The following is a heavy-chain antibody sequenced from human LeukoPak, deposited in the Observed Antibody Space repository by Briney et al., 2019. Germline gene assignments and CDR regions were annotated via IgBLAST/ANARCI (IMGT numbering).Heavy chain of an antibody. D-gene: IGHD6-19*01. CDR3: ARHRLAVAGVFYYEVDV. V-gene: IGHV4-61*03. CDR2: IYNTGST. CDR1: GGSINSTRYY. Sequence: PSETLSLTCTVSGGSINSTRYYWSWIRQPPGEGLEWLGYIYNTGSTNYNPSLKSRVTISMDTSKNHFSLRLSSVTAADSAVYYCARHRLAVAGVFYYEVDVWGKGTTVTVSS. J-gene: IGHJ6*04.